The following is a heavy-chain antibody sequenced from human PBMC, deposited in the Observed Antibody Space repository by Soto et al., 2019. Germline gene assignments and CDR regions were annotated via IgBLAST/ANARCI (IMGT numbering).Heavy chain of an antibody. V-gene: IGHV1-69*02. CDR3: ARGSSSWRYYYYGMDV. CDR1: GGTFSSYT. D-gene: IGHD6-13*01. J-gene: IGHJ6*02. CDR2: TIPILGIA. Sequence: QVQLVQSGAEVKKPGSSVKVSCKASGGTFSSYTISWVRQAPGQGLEWMGRTIPILGIANYAQKFQGRVTITADKSTSTAYMELSSLRSEDTAVYYCARGSSSWRYYYYGMDVWGQGTTVTVSS.